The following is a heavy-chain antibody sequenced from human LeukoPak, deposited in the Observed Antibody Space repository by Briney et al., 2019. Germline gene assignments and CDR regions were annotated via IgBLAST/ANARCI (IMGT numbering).Heavy chain of an antibody. J-gene: IGHJ4*02. Sequence: ASVKVSCKASGYTFTSYAMHWVRQAPGQRLEWMGWINAGNGNTKYSQKFQGRVTMTRDTSTSTVYMELSSLRSEDTAVYYCARDPSLRFLEWSLFDYWGQGTLVTVSS. D-gene: IGHD3-3*01. CDR2: INAGNGNT. CDR3: ARDPSLRFLEWSLFDY. V-gene: IGHV1-3*01. CDR1: GYTFTSYA.